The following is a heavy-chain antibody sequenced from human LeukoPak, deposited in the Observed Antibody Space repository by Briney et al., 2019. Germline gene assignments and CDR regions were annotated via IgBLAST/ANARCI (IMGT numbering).Heavy chain of an antibody. Sequence: SQTLSLTFAISGDSVSSNSAAWNWIRQSPSRGLEWLGRTYYRSKWYNDYAVSVKSRITINPDTSKNQFSLQLNSVTPEDTAVYYCARDPVDIVATTPHYYYYGMDVWGQGTTVTVSS. J-gene: IGHJ6*02. D-gene: IGHD5-12*01. CDR3: ARDPVDIVATTPHYYYYGMDV. CDR2: TYYRSKWYN. V-gene: IGHV6-1*01. CDR1: GDSVSSNSAA.